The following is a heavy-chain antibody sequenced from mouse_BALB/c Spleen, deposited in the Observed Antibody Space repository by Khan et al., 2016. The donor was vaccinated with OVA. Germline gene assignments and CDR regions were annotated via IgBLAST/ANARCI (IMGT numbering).Heavy chain of an antibody. CDR1: GYTFTSYY. CDR3: ARSGYGNPFAY. J-gene: IGHJ3*01. CDR2: INPSNGVS. D-gene: IGHD2-1*01. Sequence: QVQLQQPGAELGKPGASVKISCKASGYTFTSYYLYWVKQRPGQGLEWIGGINPSNGVSHFNEKFKSKATLPVDKSSSTAYMQLNSLTSEASAVYYCARSGYGNPFAYWGQGTLVTVST. V-gene: IGHV1S81*02.